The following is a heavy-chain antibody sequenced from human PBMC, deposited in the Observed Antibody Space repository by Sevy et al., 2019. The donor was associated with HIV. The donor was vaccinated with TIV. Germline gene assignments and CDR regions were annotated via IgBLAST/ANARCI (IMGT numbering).Heavy chain of an antibody. J-gene: IGHJ6*02. CDR2: IIPILGIA. CDR1: GGTFSSYA. V-gene: IGHV1-69*04. D-gene: IGHD6-19*01. Sequence: ASVKVSCKASGGTFSSYAISWVRQAPGQGLEWMGRIIPILGIANYAQKFQGRVTITADKSTSTAYMELSSLRSEDTAGYYCATTPGYSSGWYSGGGYYYGMDVWGQGTTVTVSS. CDR3: ATTPGYSSGWYSGGGYYYGMDV.